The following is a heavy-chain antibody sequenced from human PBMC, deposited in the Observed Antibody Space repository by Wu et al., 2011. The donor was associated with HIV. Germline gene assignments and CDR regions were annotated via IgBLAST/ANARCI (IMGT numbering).Heavy chain of an antibody. CDR1: GYSFNDYL. D-gene: IGHD2-15*01. J-gene: IGHJ4*02. Sequence: QVQLVQSGAEVKKPGASVKVACKASGYSFNDYLIHWIRQAPGQGLEWMGWMNPNSGNTGYAQKFQGRVTMIRNTSISIAYMELSSLRFDDTAVYYCSRGRGWQERDWGQGTLVTVSS. CDR3: SRGRGWQERD. V-gene: IGHV1-8*02. CDR2: MNPNSGNT.